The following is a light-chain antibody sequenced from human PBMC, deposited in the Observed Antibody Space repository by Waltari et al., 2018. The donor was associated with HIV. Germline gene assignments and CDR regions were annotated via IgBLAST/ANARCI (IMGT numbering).Light chain of an antibody. J-gene: IGKJ2*01. CDR2: GAA. Sequence: EFVLTQSSGTLSLSTGERATFFCRASQSVSSSYLAWYQQRPGQAHRLLIYGAASRAAGIPDRFTGSGSGTDFTLTISRLEPEDFAVYYCQHFDTSLPKYTFGQGNKLEIK. CDR1: QSVSSSY. CDR3: QHFDTSLPKYT. V-gene: IGKV3-20*01.